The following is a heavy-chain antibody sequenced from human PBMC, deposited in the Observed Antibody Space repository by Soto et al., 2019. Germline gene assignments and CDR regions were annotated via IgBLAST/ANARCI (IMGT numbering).Heavy chain of an antibody. CDR1: GGSIINYY. CDR2: IDTSGST. V-gene: IGHV4-4*07. D-gene: IGHD3-3*01. CDR3: ARGGQDFWSGPFDY. J-gene: IGHJ4*02. Sequence: SETLSLTRTVSGGSIINYYCNWIRQPAGKGLEWIGRIDTSGSTNYNPSLKSRVTMSVDTSKQEFSLKLSSVTAADTALYYCARGGQDFWSGPFDYWGRGALVTVSS.